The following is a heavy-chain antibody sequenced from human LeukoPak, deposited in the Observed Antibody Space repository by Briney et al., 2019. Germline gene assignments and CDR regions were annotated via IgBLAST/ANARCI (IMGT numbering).Heavy chain of an antibody. CDR1: EFTFSSYS. V-gene: IGHV3-48*01. D-gene: IGHD3-22*01. J-gene: IGHJ4*02. Sequence: GGSLRLSCAASEFTFSSYSMNWVRQAPGKGLEWVSYITNSGNSKSYADSVKGRFTISKDNTKNSLYLQMNGLRAEDTAVYYCARTRSSGYLTFGYWGQGILVTVSS. CDR3: ARTRSSGYLTFGY. CDR2: ITNSGNSK.